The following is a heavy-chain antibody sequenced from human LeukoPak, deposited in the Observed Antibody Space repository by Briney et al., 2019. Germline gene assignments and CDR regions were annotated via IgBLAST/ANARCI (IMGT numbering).Heavy chain of an antibody. CDR2: ISYDGSNK. V-gene: IGHV3-30*01. D-gene: IGHD1-7*01. CDR1: GFTFSSYA. CDR3: ATGTTPKVVGGFDY. J-gene: IGHJ4*02. Sequence: GGSLRLSCAASGFTFSSYAMHWVRQAPGKGLEWVAVISYDGSNKYYADSVKGRFTISRDNSKNTLYLQMNSLRAEDTAVYYGATGTTPKVVGGFDYWGQGTLVTVSS.